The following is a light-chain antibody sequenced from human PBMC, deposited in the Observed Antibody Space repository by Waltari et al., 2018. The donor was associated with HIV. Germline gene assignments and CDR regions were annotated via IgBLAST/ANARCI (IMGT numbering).Light chain of an antibody. CDR2: RNC. J-gene: IGLJ2*01. Sequence: QSVPTQPPSAPGPPGQTVTISCSGSTSNIGRNDVTWSKQCPGTAPRLVIHRNCQRPSGVPDRFSGSKSGTSASLTISWLRSDDEAEYYCAAWDDRWTSVVFGGGTKLTVL. CDR3: AAWDDRWTSVV. V-gene: IGLV1-47*01. CDR1: TSNIGRND.